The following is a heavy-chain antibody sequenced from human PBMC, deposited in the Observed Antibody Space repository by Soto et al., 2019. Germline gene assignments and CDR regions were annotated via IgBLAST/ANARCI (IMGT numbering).Heavy chain of an antibody. CDR3: ARDNYDSSGYYSPNDY. D-gene: IGHD3-22*01. V-gene: IGHV1-2*02. CDR1: GYTFTGYY. Sequence: GASVKVSCKASGYTFTGYYMHWVRQAPGQGLEWMGWINPNSGGTNYAQKFQGRVTMTRDTSISTAYMELSRLRSDDTAVYYCARDNYDSSGYYSPNDYWGQGTLVTVSS. J-gene: IGHJ4*02. CDR2: INPNSGGT.